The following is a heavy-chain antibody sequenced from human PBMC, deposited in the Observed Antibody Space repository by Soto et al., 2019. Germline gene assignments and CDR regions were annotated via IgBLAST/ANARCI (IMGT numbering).Heavy chain of an antibody. J-gene: IGHJ6*02. D-gene: IGHD4-17*01. Sequence: GASVKVSCKASGGTFSSYTISWVRQAPGQGLEWMGRIIPILGIASYAQKFQGRVTITADKSTSTAYMELSSLRSEDTAVYYCARAPLTTVINYYYGMDVWGQGTTVTVSS. CDR1: GGTFSSYT. CDR3: ARAPLTTVINYYYGMDV. CDR2: IIPILGIA. V-gene: IGHV1-69*02.